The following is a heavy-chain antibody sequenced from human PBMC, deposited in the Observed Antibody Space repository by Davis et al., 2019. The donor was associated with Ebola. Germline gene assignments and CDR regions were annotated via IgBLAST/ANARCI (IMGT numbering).Heavy chain of an antibody. J-gene: IGHJ6*02. Sequence: SETLSLTCTVSGYSISSGYYWGWIRQPPGKGLAWIGSIYHSGSTYYNPSLKSRVTISVDTSKNQFSLKPSSVTAADTAVYYCARGPADFGVVIDYYYYGMDVWGQGTTVTVSS. CDR2: IYHSGST. CDR3: ARGPADFGVVIDYYYYGMDV. V-gene: IGHV4-38-2*02. CDR1: GYSISSGYY. D-gene: IGHD3-3*01.